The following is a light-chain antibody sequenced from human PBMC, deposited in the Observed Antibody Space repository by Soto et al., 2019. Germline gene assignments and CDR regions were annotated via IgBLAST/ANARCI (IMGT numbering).Light chain of an antibody. V-gene: IGKV3-15*01. CDR2: GAS. CDR1: QRVSSN. Sequence: EIEIKKSLSTLSVSQGDRATLSYRASQRVSSNLAWYQQKPGQAPSHLIYGASTRATGIPARFSGSGSGTEFTLTISSLQSEDFAVYYCQQYTKWLPWPFGHGTMVDIK. CDR3: QQYTKWLPWP. J-gene: IGKJ1*01.